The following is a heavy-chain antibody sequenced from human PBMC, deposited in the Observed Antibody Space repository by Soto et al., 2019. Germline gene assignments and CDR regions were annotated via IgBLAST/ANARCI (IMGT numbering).Heavy chain of an antibody. CDR1: GGSISNYY. J-gene: IGHJ4*02. D-gene: IGHD4-17*01. Sequence: TSETLSLTCTVSGGSISNYYWTWIRQPPGKGLEWIGYIYYSGSTNYNPSLKSRVTISVDTSKNQFSLKLSSVSSVFTLYLQMNSLKTEDTAVFYCTTLDYVDLWSFDYWGQGTLVTVSS. CDR2: IYYSGST. V-gene: IGHV4-59*01. CDR3: NSLKTEDTAVFYCTTLDYVDLWSFDY.